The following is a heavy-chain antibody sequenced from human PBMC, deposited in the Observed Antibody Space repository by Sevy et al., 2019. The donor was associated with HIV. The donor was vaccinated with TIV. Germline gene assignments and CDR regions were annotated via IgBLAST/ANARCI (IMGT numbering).Heavy chain of an antibody. V-gene: IGHV3-23*01. J-gene: IGHJ4*02. D-gene: IGHD1-26*01. CDR1: GFPFDTFA. CDR3: ARDGRIVGATYYFDY. CDR2: IGRGPENI. Sequence: GGSLRLSCTAFGFPFDTFALNWVRQAPGKGLEWVSTIGRGPENIHYADSVKGRFTISSDNSRSTVYLQLNNLRAEDKAMYYCARDGRIVGATYYFDYWGQGTLVTVSS.